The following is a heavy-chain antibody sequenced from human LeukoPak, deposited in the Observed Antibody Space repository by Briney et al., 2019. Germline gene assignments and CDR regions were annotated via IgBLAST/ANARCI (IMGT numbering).Heavy chain of an antibody. D-gene: IGHD3-22*01. Sequence: GGSLRLSCAASGFSFSTYWMSWVRQAPGKGLERVANIKEDGSGGYYVDSVKGRFSISRDNAKTSMYLQMNSLRAEDTAVYYCARDWLAGNPYHAFDLWGKGTMVSVSS. CDR3: ARDWLAGNPYHAFDL. J-gene: IGHJ3*01. V-gene: IGHV3-7*01. CDR2: IKEDGSGG. CDR1: GFSFSTYW.